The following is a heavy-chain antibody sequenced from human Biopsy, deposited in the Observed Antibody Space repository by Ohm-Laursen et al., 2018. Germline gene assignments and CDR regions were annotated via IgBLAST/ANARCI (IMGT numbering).Heavy chain of an antibody. J-gene: IGHJ1*01. CDR1: GGTFSNYG. CDR3: ATKLTGYFHH. D-gene: IGHD3-9*01. Sequence: SVKVSCKAPGGTFSNYGVNWVRQAPGQGLEWLGGNIPILGTGNYAQKFQARVTVAADTSTSTATMELRSLRSDDTAVYYCATKLTGYFHHWGQGTLVIVSS. CDR2: NIPILGTG. V-gene: IGHV1-69*06.